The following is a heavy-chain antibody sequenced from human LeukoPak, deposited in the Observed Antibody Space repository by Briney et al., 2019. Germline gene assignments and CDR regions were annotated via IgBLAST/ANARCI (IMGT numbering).Heavy chain of an antibody. CDR2: INSDESIS. Sequence: QPGGSLRLSCAASGFTFSNYWMHWVRQAPNQGLMWVARINSDESISDYADSVHGRFTISRDNANNTLYLQMNSLRAEDTAVYFCLYGGYFQHWGQGTLVTVSS. D-gene: IGHD3-16*01. CDR1: GFTFSNYW. J-gene: IGHJ1*01. V-gene: IGHV3-74*01. CDR3: LYGGYFQH.